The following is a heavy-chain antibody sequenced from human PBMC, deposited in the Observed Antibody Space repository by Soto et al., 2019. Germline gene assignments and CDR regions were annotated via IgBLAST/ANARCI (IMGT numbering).Heavy chain of an antibody. Sequence: QVQLQESGPGLVKPSQTLSLTCTVSGGSISSGDYYWSWIRQPPGKGLEWIGYIYYRGSTYYNPSLQSRVTISVDTSKNQFSLKLSSVPAADTAVYYCARGPTYYDILTGLFFDYWGQGSLVTVSS. J-gene: IGHJ4*02. V-gene: IGHV4-30-4*01. CDR3: ARGPTYYDILTGLFFDY. CDR1: GGSISSGDYY. CDR2: IYYRGST. D-gene: IGHD3-9*01.